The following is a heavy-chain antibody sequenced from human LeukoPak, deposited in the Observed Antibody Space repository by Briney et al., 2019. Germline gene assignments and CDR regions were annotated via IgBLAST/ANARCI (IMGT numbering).Heavy chain of an antibody. CDR2: ISAYNGNT. CDR3: AKWYYEYAASVRSRITINPDTSKNQFSLQLNSVTPEDTAVYYCAREDYGGNSGTCFDY. V-gene: IGHV1-18*01. D-gene: IGHD3-16*01. Sequence: ASVKVSCKASGYTFTSYGISWVRQAPGQGLEWMGWISAYNGNTNYAQKLQGRVTMTTDTSTSTAYMEMRSQRSDDTAVYYSAKWYYEYAASVRSRITINPDTSKNQFSLQLNSVTPEDTAVYYCAREDYGGNSGTCFDYWGQGTLVTVSS. J-gene: IGHJ4*02. CDR1: GYTFTSYG.